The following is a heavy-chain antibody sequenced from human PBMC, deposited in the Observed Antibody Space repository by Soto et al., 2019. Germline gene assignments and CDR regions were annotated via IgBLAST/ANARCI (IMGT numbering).Heavy chain of an antibody. D-gene: IGHD2-21*01. V-gene: IGHV1-3*01. CDR3: TTAPRGEN. Sequence: ASVKVSCKASGGTFSSYAISWVRQAPGQRLEWMGWINADNGDTKYSQKFQGRVTVTRDTSASTAYMELISLTSEDTAVYYCTTAPRGENWGQGTLVTVSS. CDR1: GGTFSSYA. CDR2: INADNGDT. J-gene: IGHJ1*01.